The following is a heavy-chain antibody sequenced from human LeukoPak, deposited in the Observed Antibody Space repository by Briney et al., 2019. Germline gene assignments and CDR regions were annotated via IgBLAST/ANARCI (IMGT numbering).Heavy chain of an antibody. CDR3: ARGVSITGWFDP. V-gene: IGHV4-59*01. J-gene: IGHJ5*02. Sequence: SETLSLTCTVSGGSISIYCWSWIRQPPGKGLEWIGYIYYSGSTNYNPSLKSRVTISVDTSKNQFSLKLSSVTAADTAVYYCARGVSITGWFDPWGQGTLVTVSS. CDR2: IYYSGST. CDR1: GGSISIYC. D-gene: IGHD1-20*01.